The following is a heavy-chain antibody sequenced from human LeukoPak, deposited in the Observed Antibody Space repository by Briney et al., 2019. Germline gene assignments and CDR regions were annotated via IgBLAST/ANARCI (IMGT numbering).Heavy chain of an antibody. D-gene: IGHD6-13*01. J-gene: IGHJ4*02. CDR2: ISYDGSNK. CDR3: ARDMSSSWYSRGTLDY. V-gene: IGHV3-30*03. Sequence: GGSLRLSCAASGFTFRSYSMNWVRQAPGKGLEWVAVISYDGSNKYYADSVKGRFTISRDNSKNTLYLQMNSLRAEDTAVYYCARDMSSSWYSRGTLDYWGQGTLVTVSS. CDR1: GFTFRSYS.